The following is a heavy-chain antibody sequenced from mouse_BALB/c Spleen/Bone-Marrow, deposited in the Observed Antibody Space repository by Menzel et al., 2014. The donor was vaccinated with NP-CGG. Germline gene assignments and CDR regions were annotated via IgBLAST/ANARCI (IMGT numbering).Heavy chain of an antibody. D-gene: IGHD2-3*01. J-gene: IGHJ1*01. CDR2: IIPYNDGT. Sequence: EVQVVESGPELVKPGTSVKMSCKASGYTFTSYVMHWVKQKPGQGLEWIGYIIPYNDGTKYNEKFKGKATLTSDKSSSSAYMELSSLTAENSEVYYCASHDGYYVGWYFDVWGAGTTVTVSS. V-gene: IGHV1-14*01. CDR1: GYTFTSYV. CDR3: ASHDGYYVGWYFDV.